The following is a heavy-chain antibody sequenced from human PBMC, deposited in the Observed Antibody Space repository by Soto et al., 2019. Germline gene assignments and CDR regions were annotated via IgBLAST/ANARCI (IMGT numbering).Heavy chain of an antibody. CDR3: ASSRVTYYYDRSAFDI. CDR2: IIPIFGTA. D-gene: IGHD3-22*01. CDR1: GGTFSSYA. Sequence: QVQLVQSGAEVKKPGSSVKVSCKASGGTFSSYAISWVRQAPGQGLEWMGGIIPIFGTANYAQKFQGRVTITADESTSTAYMELSSLRSEDTAVYYCASSRVTYYYDRSAFDIWGQGPMVTVSS. J-gene: IGHJ3*02. V-gene: IGHV1-69*01.